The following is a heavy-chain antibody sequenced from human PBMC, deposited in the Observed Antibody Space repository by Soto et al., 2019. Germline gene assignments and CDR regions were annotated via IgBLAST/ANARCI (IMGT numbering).Heavy chain of an antibody. Sequence: SETLSLTCTVSGGSISSGGYYWSWIRQHPGKGLEWIGYIYYSGSTYYNPSLKSRVTISVDTSKNQFSLKLSSVTAADTAVYYCARVIYDILTGGSLDYWGQGTRGTVS. CDR1: GGSISSGGYY. D-gene: IGHD3-9*01. CDR2: IYYSGST. J-gene: IGHJ4*02. CDR3: ARVIYDILTGGSLDY. V-gene: IGHV4-31*03.